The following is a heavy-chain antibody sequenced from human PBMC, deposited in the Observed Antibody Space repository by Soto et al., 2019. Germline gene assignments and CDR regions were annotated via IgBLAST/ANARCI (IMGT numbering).Heavy chain of an antibody. CDR1: GGSISSYY. D-gene: IGHD3-22*01. V-gene: IGHV4-59*01. J-gene: IGHJ4*02. CDR3: ARVDHDSSGYFDY. Sequence: QVQLQESGPGLVKPSETLSLTCTVSGGSISSYYWSWIRQPPGKGLEWIGYIYYSGSTNYNPSLQSRVTISVDTSKNQFSLKLSSVTAADTAVYYCARVDHDSSGYFDYWGQGTLVTVSS. CDR2: IYYSGST.